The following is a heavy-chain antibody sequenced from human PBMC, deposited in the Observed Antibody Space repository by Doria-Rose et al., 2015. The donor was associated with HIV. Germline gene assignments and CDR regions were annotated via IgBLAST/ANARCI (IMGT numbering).Heavy chain of an antibody. Sequence: VRLLESGPGLVKPSETLSLTCSVSGGSISHYYWSWIRQPPGKGLEYIGDIFYTGSTNCSPSLKSRVSISIDTSKNKFALRLSSVTAADTAVYYCARVLSGTYDYWGQGTLVTVSS. V-gene: IGHV4-59*01. CDR3: ARVLSGTYDY. CDR2: IFYTGST. J-gene: IGHJ4*02. CDR1: GGSISHYY. D-gene: IGHD1-26*01.